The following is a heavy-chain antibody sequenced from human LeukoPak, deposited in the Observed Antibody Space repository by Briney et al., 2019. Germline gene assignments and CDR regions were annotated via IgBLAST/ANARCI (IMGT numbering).Heavy chain of an antibody. CDR2: FYPGDSDT. CDR1: GYSFTSYW. D-gene: IGHD3-22*01. CDR3: ARRAWDYYDSSGYSYYFDY. V-gene: IGHV5-51*01. J-gene: IGHJ4*02. Sequence: GESLKISCKGSGYSFTSYWNGWVRQMPGKGLEWMGIFYPGDSDTRYSPSFQGQVTISADKSISTAYLQWSSLKDSDTAMYYCARRAWDYYDSSGYSYYFDYWGQGTLVTVSS.